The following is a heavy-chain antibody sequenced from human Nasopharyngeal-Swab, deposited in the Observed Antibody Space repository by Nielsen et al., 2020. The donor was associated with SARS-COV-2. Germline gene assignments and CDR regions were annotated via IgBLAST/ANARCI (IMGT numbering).Heavy chain of an antibody. Sequence: GSLRLSCKGSGYSFTSYWIGWVRQMPGKGLEWMGIIYPGDSDTRYSPSFQGQVTISADKSISTAYLQWSSLKASDTAMYYCAGRIAVAGDEIWGQGTLVTVSS. CDR3: AGRIAVAGDEI. CDR1: GYSFTSYW. D-gene: IGHD6-19*01. J-gene: IGHJ4*02. V-gene: IGHV5-51*01. CDR2: IYPGDSDT.